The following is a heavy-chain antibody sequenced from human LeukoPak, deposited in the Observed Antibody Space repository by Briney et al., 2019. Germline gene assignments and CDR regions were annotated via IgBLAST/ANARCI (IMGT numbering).Heavy chain of an antibody. V-gene: IGHV6-1*01. CDR3: ARVSSRAFDV. CDR2: TYYRSKWGN. Sequence: SQTLSLTCGISGDSVSSYDATWNWVRQSPSSGLEWLGRTYYRSKWGNDYAVSVKSRITINPDTSKNRFSLHLNSVTPEDTAVYYCARVSSRAFDVWGQGTMVTVSP. D-gene: IGHD6-6*01. J-gene: IGHJ3*01. CDR1: GDSVSSYDAT.